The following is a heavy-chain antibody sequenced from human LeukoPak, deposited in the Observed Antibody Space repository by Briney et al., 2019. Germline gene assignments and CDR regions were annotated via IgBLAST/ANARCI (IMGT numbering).Heavy chain of an antibody. CDR2: IYTSGAT. Sequence: PGGSLRLSCAASGFSVSNYYMSWVRLAPGKGLEWVSVIYTSGATYSPDSVKGRFTISRDNAKNSLYLQMNSLRAEDTAVYYCARDLFGLDALWGRGTLVTVSS. D-gene: IGHD3/OR15-3a*01. CDR1: GFSVSNYY. J-gene: IGHJ2*01. V-gene: IGHV3-53*01. CDR3: ARDLFGLDAL.